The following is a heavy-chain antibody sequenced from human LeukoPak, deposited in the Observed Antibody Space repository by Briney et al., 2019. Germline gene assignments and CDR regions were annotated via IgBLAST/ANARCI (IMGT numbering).Heavy chain of an antibody. CDR3: ARGGSKLDDYDSSGYHADY. CDR2: IIPIFGTA. CDR1: GGTFSSYA. J-gene: IGHJ4*02. V-gene: IGHV1-69*13. D-gene: IGHD3-22*01. Sequence: SVKVSCKASGGTFSSYAISWVRQAPGQGLEWMGGIIPIFGTANYAQKFQGRVTITADESTSTAYMELSSLRSEDTAVYYCARGGSKLDDYDSSGYHADYWGQGTLVTVSS.